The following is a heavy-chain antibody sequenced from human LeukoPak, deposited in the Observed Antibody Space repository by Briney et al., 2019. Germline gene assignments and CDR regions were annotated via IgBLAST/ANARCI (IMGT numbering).Heavy chain of an antibody. D-gene: IGHD5-18*01. V-gene: IGHV3-7*03. CDR1: GFTFSNYA. CDR3: ARDRGYSYGFDY. CDR2: IKQDGSEK. J-gene: IGHJ4*02. Sequence: GGSLRLSCAASGFTFSNYAMSWVRQAPGKGLEWVANIKQDGSEKYYVDSVKGRFTISRDNAKNSLYLQMNSLRAEDTAVYYCARDRGYSYGFDYWGQGTLVTVSS.